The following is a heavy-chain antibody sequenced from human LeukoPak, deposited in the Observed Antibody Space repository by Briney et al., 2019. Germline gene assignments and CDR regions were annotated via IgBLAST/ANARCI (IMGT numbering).Heavy chain of an antibody. CDR3: LAYSINGYNWFDP. CDR2: ISSDGRHI. V-gene: IGHV3-30*04. D-gene: IGHD6-13*01. CDR1: GFTLSAYN. Sequence: PGGSLRLSCVVSGFTLSAYNMFWVRQAPGKGLEWVAVISSDGRHIDYPDSVQGRFTISRDNSKNTLYLQMNSLRAEDTAVYYCLAYSINGYNWFDPWGQGTLVTVSS. J-gene: IGHJ5*02.